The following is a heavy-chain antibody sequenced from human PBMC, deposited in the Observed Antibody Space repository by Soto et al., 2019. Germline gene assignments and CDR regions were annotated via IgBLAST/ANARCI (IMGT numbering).Heavy chain of an antibody. V-gene: IGHV5-51*01. CDR1: GYTFSTCW. Sequence: RGESLKISCKGSGYTFSTCWIGWVRQMPGKGLEWMGIIYPGDSETTYSPSFQGQVTISVDKSISTAYLQWNSLKASDTAMYYCARRAYCSSSALYNWFDSWGQGTLVTVSS. CDR3: ARRAYCSSSALYNWFDS. D-gene: IGHD6-6*01. J-gene: IGHJ5*01. CDR2: IYPGDSET.